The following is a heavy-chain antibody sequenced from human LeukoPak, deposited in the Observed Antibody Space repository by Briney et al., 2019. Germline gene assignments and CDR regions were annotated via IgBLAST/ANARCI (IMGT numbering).Heavy chain of an antibody. CDR2: INPNSGGT. Sequence: ASVKVSCKASGYTFTGYYMHWVRQAPGQGLEWMGWINPNSGGTNYAQKFQGRVTMTRDTSISTAYMELSRLRSDDTAVYYCARDPYYGSGSYYSYETDYWGQGTLVTVSS. D-gene: IGHD3-10*01. V-gene: IGHV1-2*02. J-gene: IGHJ4*02. CDR3: ARDPYYGSGSYYSYETDY. CDR1: GYTFTGYY.